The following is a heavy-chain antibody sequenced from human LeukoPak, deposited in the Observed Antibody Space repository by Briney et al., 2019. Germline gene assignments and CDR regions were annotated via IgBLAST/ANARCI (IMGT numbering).Heavy chain of an antibody. J-gene: IGHJ5*02. CDR3: ATDTVTSGYNWFDP. CDR1: GGSFSGYY. D-gene: IGHD4-17*01. CDR2: INHSGST. V-gene: IGHV4-34*01. Sequence: KPSETLSLTCAVYGGSFSGYYWSWIRQPPAKGLEWIGEINHSGSTNYNPSLKSRITISVETSKTQFSLKLSSVTAADTAVYYCATDTVTSGYNWFDPWGQGNLVTVSS.